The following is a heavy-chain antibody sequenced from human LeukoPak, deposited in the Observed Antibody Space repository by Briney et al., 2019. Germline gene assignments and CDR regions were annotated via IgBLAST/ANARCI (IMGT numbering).Heavy chain of an antibody. CDR2: IWYDGSNK. J-gene: IGHJ4*02. Sequence: PGGSLRLSCAASGFTFSSYGMHWVRQAPGKGLEWVAVIWYDGSNKYYADSVKGRFTISRDNSKNTLYLQMNSLRAEDTAVYYCAKGDGWSEWLGGIDYWGQGTLVTVSS. CDR1: GFTFSSYG. D-gene: IGHD6-19*01. CDR3: AKGDGWSEWLGGIDY. V-gene: IGHV3-33*06.